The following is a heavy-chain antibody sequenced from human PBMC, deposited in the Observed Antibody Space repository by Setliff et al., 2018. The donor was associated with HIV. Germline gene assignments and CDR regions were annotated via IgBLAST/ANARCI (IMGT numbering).Heavy chain of an antibody. CDR3: AREGSPIYYFDY. V-gene: IGHV1-2*06. CDR1: GYLFTGYY. CDR2: INVNSGGT. Sequence: ASVKVSCKASGYLFTGYYMHWVRQAPGQGLEWKGRINVNSGGTKYAQKFQGRVTMTRDTSISTAYMEVSSLRSDDTAVYYCAREGSPIYYFDYWSQGTLVTVSS. J-gene: IGHJ4*02. D-gene: IGHD3-10*01.